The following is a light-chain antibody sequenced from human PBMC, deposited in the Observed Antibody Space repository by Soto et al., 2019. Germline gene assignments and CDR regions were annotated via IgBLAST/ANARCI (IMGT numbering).Light chain of an antibody. V-gene: IGLV2-14*01. CDR2: EVS. CDR3: TSYTSSNTVV. J-gene: IGLJ2*01. Sequence: QSALTQPASVSGSPGQSITISCTGTSSDVGGYNYVSWYQHHPGKAPKLMIYEVSNRPSGVSNCFSGSKSGNTASLTISGLQAEDEADYYCTSYTSSNTVVFGGGTKLTVL. CDR1: SSDVGGYNY.